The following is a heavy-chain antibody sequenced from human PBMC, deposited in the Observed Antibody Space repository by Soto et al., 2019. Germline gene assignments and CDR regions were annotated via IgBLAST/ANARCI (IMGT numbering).Heavy chain of an antibody. CDR3: ARWGIFWGGHFDS. CDR2: FFTGGTT. D-gene: IGHD3-3*01. J-gene: IGHJ4*02. V-gene: IGHV3-66*01. Sequence: DVQLVESGGGVVQPGGSLRLSCAASGFNVSAYYMSWVRQAPGEGLEWVSVFFTGGTTAYADSVKGRFTISRDDSKITVDLQINGLGVYDAGLYYGARWGIFWGGHFDSWGQGTVVTVSA. CDR1: GFNVSAYY.